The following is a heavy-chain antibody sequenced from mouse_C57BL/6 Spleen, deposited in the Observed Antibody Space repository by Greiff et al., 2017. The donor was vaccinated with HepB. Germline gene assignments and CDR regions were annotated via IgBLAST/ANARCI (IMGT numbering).Heavy chain of an antibody. Sequence: EVKVEESGPGLVKPSQSLSLTCSVTGYSITSGYYWNWIRQFPGNKLEWMGYISYDGSNNYNPSLKNRISITRDTSKNQFFLKLNSVTTEDTATYYCARGGPYSNPFAYWGQGTLVTVSA. CDR1: GYSITSGYY. J-gene: IGHJ3*01. V-gene: IGHV3-6*01. CDR3: ARGGPYSNPFAY. D-gene: IGHD2-5*01. CDR2: ISYDGSN.